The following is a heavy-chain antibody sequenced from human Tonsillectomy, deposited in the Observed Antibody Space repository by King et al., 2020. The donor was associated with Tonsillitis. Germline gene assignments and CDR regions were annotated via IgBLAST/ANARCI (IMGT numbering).Heavy chain of an antibody. V-gene: IGHV4-34*01. D-gene: IGHD3-3*02. CDR3: AREKIIFVKLILIRDYFDT. CDR2: INHSGNT. CDR1: GGSFSTYY. Sequence: VQLQQWGAGLLKPSETLSLTCAVYGGSFSTYYWSWIRQPPGKGLEWIGEINHSGNTNYNPSLKSRITMSVDTSKNQFSLKLTSLTAADTAVYYCAREKIIFVKLILIRDYFDTGGQGSLVTVSS. J-gene: IGHJ4*02.